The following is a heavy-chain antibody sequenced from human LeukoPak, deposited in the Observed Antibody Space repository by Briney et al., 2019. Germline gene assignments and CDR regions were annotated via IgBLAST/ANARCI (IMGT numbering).Heavy chain of an antibody. CDR2: INPNSGGT. Sequence: ASVKVSCKASGYTLTGHYLHWVRQAPGQGPEWMGWINPNSGGTNYAQKFQGRVTMTRDTSITTAYMELSRLRSGDTAVYYCARDAVTGTTMNWFDPWGQGTLVTVSS. D-gene: IGHD1-7*01. J-gene: IGHJ5*02. V-gene: IGHV1-2*02. CDR1: GYTLTGHY. CDR3: ARDAVTGTTMNWFDP.